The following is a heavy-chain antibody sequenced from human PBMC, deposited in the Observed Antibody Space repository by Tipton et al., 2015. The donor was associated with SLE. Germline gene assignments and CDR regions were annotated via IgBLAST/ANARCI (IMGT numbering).Heavy chain of an antibody. CDR1: GDSLSGQY. D-gene: IGHD4-17*01. CDR2: VFRGGST. J-gene: IGHJ4*02. CDR3: AKDYNYDNADYN. Sequence: TLSLTCSVYGDSLSGQYWSWIRQPPGKGLEWIGEVFRGGSTNYSPSLESRVTITVDMSKNQFSLKLSSVTVADTAVYYCAKDYNYDNADYNWGQGKLVIVSS. V-gene: IGHV4-34*12.